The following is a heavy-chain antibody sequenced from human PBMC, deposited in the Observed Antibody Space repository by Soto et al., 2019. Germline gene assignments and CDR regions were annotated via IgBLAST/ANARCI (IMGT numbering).Heavy chain of an antibody. CDR1: GFTFDDYG. D-gene: IGHD2-2*01. J-gene: IGHJ5*02. CDR3: ARDRLGGYCSSTSCPGSGFDP. V-gene: IGHV3-20*04. CDR2: INWNGGST. Sequence: GGSLRLSCAAAGFTFDDYGMSWVRPAPGKGLEWVSGINWNGGSTGYADSVKGRFTISRDNAKNSLYLQMNSLRAEDTALYYCARDRLGGYCSSTSCPGSGFDPWGQGTLVTVSS.